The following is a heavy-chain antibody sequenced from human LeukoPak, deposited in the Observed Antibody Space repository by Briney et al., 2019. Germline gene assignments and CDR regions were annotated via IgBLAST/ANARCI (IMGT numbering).Heavy chain of an antibody. Sequence: PGGSLRLSCAASGFTFSSAWMKWVRQAPGKGLEWVGRIKSKYSGETANYAAPVKGRFTISRDDSKNVLYLQMNSLRVEDTAVYYCATGYADIWHDGYWGQGTLVTVSS. V-gene: IGHV3-15*07. CDR1: GFTFSSAW. D-gene: IGHD1-1*01. CDR3: ATGYADIWHDGY. J-gene: IGHJ4*02. CDR2: IKSKYSGETA.